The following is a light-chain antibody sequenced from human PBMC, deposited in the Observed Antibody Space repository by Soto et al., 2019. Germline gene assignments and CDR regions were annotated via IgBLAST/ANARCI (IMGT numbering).Light chain of an antibody. CDR3: GTWDSSMSAYV. CDR2: DSN. V-gene: IGLV1-51*01. J-gene: IGLJ1*01. CDR1: SSNIGNNY. Sequence: QSVLTQPPSVSAAPGQKVTISCSGSSSNIGNNYVSWYQQLPGTAPKLLIYDSNKRPSGIPDRFSGSKSGTSATLGISGLQNGDEADYYCGTWDSSMSAYVFGTGTKVTVL.